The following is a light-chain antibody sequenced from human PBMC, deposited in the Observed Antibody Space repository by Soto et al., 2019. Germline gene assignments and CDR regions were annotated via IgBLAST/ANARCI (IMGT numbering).Light chain of an antibody. CDR1: SGHSSYA. V-gene: IGLV4-69*01. CDR2: LNSDGSH. Sequence: QPVLTQSPSASASLGASVKLTCTLSSGHSSYAIAWHQPQPEKGPRYLMKLNSDGSHSKGDGIPDRFSGSSSGDERYLIISSLQSEDEAEYYCQTWGTGIHVFGTGTKVTVL. J-gene: IGLJ1*01. CDR3: QTWGTGIHV.